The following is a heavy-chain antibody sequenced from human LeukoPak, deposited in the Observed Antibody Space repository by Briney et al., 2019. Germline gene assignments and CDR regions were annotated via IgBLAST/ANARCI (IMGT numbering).Heavy chain of an antibody. Sequence: GASVKVSCKASGYTFTDYYMHWVRQAPGQGLEWMGRINPNSGGTNYAQKFQARVTMTRDTSISTAYMGLSRLRSDDTALYYCARAAYYYDGSGYYLGDWGQGTLVTVSS. CDR2: INPNSGGT. V-gene: IGHV1-2*06. CDR1: GYTFTDYY. J-gene: IGHJ4*02. CDR3: ARAAYYYDGSGYYLGD. D-gene: IGHD3-22*01.